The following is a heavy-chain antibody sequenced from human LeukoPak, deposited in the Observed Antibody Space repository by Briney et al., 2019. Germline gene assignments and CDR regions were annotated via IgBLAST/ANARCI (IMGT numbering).Heavy chain of an antibody. D-gene: IGHD3-22*01. CDR1: GGSISSGGYS. CDR2: IYYSGST. CDR3: ASSPYYYDSSGYHPPDY. V-gene: IGHV4-30-4*07. J-gene: IGHJ4*02. Sequence: PSETLSLTCAVSGGSISSGGYSWSWIRQPPGKGLEWIGYIYYSGSTYYNPSLKSRVTISVDTSKNQFSLKLSSVTAADTAVYYCASSPYYYDSSGYHPPDYWGQGTLVTVSS.